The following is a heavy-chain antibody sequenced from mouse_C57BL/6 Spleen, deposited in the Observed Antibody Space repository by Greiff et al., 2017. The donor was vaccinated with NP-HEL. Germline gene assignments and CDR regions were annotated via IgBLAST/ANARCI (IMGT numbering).Heavy chain of an antibody. V-gene: IGHV1-55*01. CDR1: GYTFTSYW. CDR3: ARSPYDYDCAMDY. Sequence: QVQLQQPGAELVKPGASVKMSCKASGYTFTSYWITWVKQRPGQGLEWIGDIYPGSGSTNYNEKFKSKATLTVDTSSSTAYMQLSSLTSEDSAVYYCARSPYDYDCAMDYWGQGTSVTVSS. J-gene: IGHJ4*01. CDR2: IYPGSGST. D-gene: IGHD2-4*01.